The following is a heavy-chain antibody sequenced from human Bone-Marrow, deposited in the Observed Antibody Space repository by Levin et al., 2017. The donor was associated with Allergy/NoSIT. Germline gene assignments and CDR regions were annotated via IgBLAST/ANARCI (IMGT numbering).Heavy chain of an antibody. D-gene: IGHD7-27*01. CDR2: IKPDGTGA. J-gene: IGHJ4*02. Sequence: GESLKISCAASGFTFSNFWMHWVRQVPGKGLMFVAIIKPDGTGANYADSVKGRFTISRDNSKNTLFLQMNSLRGEETGIYYCTNGLTGEAFWGRGPPVTVSS. V-gene: IGHV3-74*01. CDR3: TNGLTGEAF. CDR1: GFTFSNFW.